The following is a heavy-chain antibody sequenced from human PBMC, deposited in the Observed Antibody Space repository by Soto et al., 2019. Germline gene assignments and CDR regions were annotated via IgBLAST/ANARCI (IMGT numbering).Heavy chain of an antibody. D-gene: IGHD3-22*01. V-gene: IGHV1-3*01. J-gene: IGHJ4*02. CDR1: GYTFTSYA. CDR3: ARERGYDSSGYYLYYFDY. Sequence: QVQLVQSGAEVKKPGASVKVSCKASGYTFTSYAMHWVRQAPGQRLEGMGWINAGNGNTKYSQKVQGRVTITRDTSASTAYRELSSLRSEDTAVYYCARERGYDSSGYYLYYFDYWGQGTLDTVSS. CDR2: INAGNGNT.